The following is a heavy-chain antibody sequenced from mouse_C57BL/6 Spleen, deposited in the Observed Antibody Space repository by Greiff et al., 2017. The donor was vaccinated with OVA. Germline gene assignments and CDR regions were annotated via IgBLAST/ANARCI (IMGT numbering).Heavy chain of an antibody. Sequence: QVQLQQPGAELVKPGASVKLSCKASGYTFTSYWMHWVKQRPGQGLEWIGMIHPNSGSTNYNEKFKSKATLTVDKSSSTAYMQLSSLTSEDSAVYYCARAYDCNGAWIDYWGQGTLVTVSS. D-gene: IGHD2-4*01. CDR3: ARAYDCNGAWIDY. CDR2: IHPNSGST. J-gene: IGHJ3*01. CDR1: GYTFTSYW. V-gene: IGHV1-64*01.